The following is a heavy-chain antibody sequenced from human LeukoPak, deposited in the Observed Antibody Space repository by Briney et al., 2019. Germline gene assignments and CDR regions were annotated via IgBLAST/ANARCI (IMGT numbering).Heavy chain of an antibody. Sequence: SETLSLTCAVYGGSFSGYYWSWVRQPPGKGLEWIGEINHSGSTNYNPSLKSRVTISVDTSKNQFSLKLSSVTAADTAVYYCARGSRGYYSFDYWGQGTLVTVSS. J-gene: IGHJ4*02. CDR1: GGSFSGYY. CDR3: ARGSRGYYSFDY. CDR2: INHSGST. D-gene: IGHD3-10*01. V-gene: IGHV4-34*01.